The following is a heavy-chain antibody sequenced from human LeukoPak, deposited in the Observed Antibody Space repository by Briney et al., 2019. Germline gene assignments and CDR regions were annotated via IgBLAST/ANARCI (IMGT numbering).Heavy chain of an antibody. V-gene: IGHV3-7*01. J-gene: IGHJ6*02. D-gene: IGHD6-19*01. CDR1: GFTFSNYW. Sequence: PGGSLRLSCAASGFTFSNYWMAWVRQAPGKGPEWVANINLDGSQKYYVDSVKGRFTISRDNAENSLYLQMNSLRDEDTAVYYCARCSSGYYYYYGMDVWGQGTTVTVSS. CDR2: INLDGSQK. CDR3: ARCSSGYYYYYGMDV.